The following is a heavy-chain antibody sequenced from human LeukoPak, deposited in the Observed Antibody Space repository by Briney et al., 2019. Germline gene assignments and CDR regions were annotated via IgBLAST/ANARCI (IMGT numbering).Heavy chain of an antibody. CDR1: GFTFSSYG. Sequence: GGSLRLSCAASGFTFSSYGMHWVRQAPGKGLEWVAFRRYDGSNKYYADSVKGRFTISRDNSKNSLYLQMNSLRAEDTAVYYCAKGRVDTAMVAPSFDYWGQGTLVTVSS. V-gene: IGHV3-30*02. D-gene: IGHD5-18*01. CDR3: AKGRVDTAMVAPSFDY. J-gene: IGHJ4*02. CDR2: RRYDGSNK.